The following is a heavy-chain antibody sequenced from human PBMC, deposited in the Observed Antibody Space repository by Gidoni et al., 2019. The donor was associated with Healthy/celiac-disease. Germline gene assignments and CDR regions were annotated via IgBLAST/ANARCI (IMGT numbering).Heavy chain of an antibody. D-gene: IGHD3-3*01. CDR3: ARLVLGSGTIFGVVIIRGWFDP. CDR2: IYYSGST. J-gene: IGHJ5*02. Sequence: QLQLQESGPGLVKPSETLSLTCTVSGGSISSSSYYWGWIRQPPGKGLEWIGSIYYSGSTYYNPSLKSRVTISVDTSKNQFSLKLSSVTAADTAVYYCARLVLGSGTIFGVVIIRGWFDPWGQGTLVTVSS. V-gene: IGHV4-39*01. CDR1: GGSISSSSYY.